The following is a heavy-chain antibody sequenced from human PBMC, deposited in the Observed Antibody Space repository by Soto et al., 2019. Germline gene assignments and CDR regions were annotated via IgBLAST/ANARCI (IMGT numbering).Heavy chain of an antibody. J-gene: IGHJ5*02. CDR3: AKDRRSIAAAGNANNWFDP. D-gene: IGHD6-13*01. V-gene: IGHV3-23*01. CDR1: GFTFSSYA. Sequence: GGSLRLSCAASGFTFSSYAMSWVRQAPGKGLEWVSAISGSGGSTYYADSVKGRFTISRDNSKNTLYLQMNSLRAEDTAVYYCAKDRRSIAAAGNANNWFDPWGQGTLVTVSS. CDR2: ISGSGGST.